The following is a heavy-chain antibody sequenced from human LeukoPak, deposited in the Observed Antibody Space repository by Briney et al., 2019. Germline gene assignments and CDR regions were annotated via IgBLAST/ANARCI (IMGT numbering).Heavy chain of an antibody. Sequence: PSGTLSLTCAVSGGSISSSNWWSWVRHPPGKGLEWIGEIYHSGSTNYNPSLKSRVTISVDKSKNQFSLKLSSVTAADTAVYYCARVRSPPDGSGSYTHAFDIWGQGTMVTVSS. D-gene: IGHD3-10*01. J-gene: IGHJ3*02. CDR1: GGSISSSNW. CDR3: ARVRSPPDGSGSYTHAFDI. V-gene: IGHV4-4*02. CDR2: IYHSGST.